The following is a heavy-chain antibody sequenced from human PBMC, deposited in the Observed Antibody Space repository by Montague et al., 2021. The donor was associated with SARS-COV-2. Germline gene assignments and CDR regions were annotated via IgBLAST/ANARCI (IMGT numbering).Heavy chain of an antibody. CDR1: GFTFSSYG. V-gene: IGHV3-30*18. D-gene: IGHD3-16*02. J-gene: IGHJ4*02. CDR2: ISYDGSNK. CDR3: AKDLYDYVWGSYRSTGARNDY. Sequence: SLRLSCAASGFTFSSYGMHWVRQAPGKGLEWVAVISYDGSNKYYADSVKGRFTISRDNSMNTLYLQMNSLRAEDTAVYYCAKDLYDYVWGSYRSTGARNDYWGQGTLVTVSS.